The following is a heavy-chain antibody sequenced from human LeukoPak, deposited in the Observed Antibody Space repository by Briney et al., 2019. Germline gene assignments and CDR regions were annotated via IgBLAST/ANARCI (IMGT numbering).Heavy chain of an antibody. CDR1: GYTFTSYA. D-gene: IGHD2/OR15-2a*01. Sequence: GASVKVSCKASGYTFTSYAMHWVRQAPGQRLEWMGWTNAGNGNTKYSQKFQGRVTITRDTSASTAYMELSSLRSEDTAVYYCAREGQEYAFDYWGQGTLVTVSS. CDR3: AREGQEYAFDY. V-gene: IGHV1-3*01. J-gene: IGHJ4*02. CDR2: TNAGNGNT.